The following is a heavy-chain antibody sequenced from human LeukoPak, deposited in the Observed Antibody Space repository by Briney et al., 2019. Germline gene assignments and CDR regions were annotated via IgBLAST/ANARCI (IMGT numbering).Heavy chain of an antibody. V-gene: IGHV4-30-4*07. J-gene: IGHJ4*02. D-gene: IGHD5-12*01. CDR3: ARANSGYELDY. CDR2: IYYSGST. Sequence: PSQTLSLTCAVSGGSFSSGTYSWSWIRQPPGRGLEWIGYIYYSGSTYYNPSLKSRVTISVDTSKNQFSLKLSSLTAADTAVYYCARANSGYELDYWGQGTLVTVSS. CDR1: GGSFSSGTYS.